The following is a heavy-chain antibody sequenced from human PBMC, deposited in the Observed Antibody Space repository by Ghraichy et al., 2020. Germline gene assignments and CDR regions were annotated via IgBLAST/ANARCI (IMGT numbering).Heavy chain of an antibody. Sequence: LSLTCAASGFTFSNARMHWVRQAPGKGLEWVGRIKSKTDGGTTDYAAPVKGRFTISRDDSENTRYLQMNSLKTEDTAVYYCTTGPSPYYDILTGYSYYGLDVWGQGTTVTVSS. CDR1: GFTFSNAR. J-gene: IGHJ6*02. CDR2: IKSKTDGGTT. D-gene: IGHD3-9*01. V-gene: IGHV3-15*07. CDR3: TTGPSPYYDILTGYSYYGLDV.